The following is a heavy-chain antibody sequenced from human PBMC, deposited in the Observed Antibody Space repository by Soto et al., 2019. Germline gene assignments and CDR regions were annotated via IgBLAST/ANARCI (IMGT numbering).Heavy chain of an antibody. CDR2: IKQDGTEK. J-gene: IGHJ6*02. CDR1: GLTFSRYW. Sequence: GGSLRLSCAASGLTFSRYWMSWVRQAPGKGLEWVANIKQDGTEKNYLESVKGRFTISRDNAKNSLYLQMNSLRAEDTAVYYCARGPPIRYFDWLNYYYYYGMDVWGQGTTVTVSS. V-gene: IGHV3-7*01. D-gene: IGHD3-9*01. CDR3: ARGPPIRYFDWLNYYYYYGMDV.